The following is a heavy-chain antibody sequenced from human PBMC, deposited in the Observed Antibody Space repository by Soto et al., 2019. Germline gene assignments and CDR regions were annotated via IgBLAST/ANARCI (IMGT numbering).Heavy chain of an antibody. CDR3: AKDSSIAAAYDY. D-gene: IGHD6-13*01. V-gene: IGHV3-48*03. CDR2: ISHTDRLT. J-gene: IGHJ4*02. Sequence: EVQLAESGGDLVQPGGSLRLSCVGSGFTFSYYEMNWVRQAPGKGLERVAFISHTDRLTHYPDSVKGRFTISRDNAKNSLYLQMTSLRVEDTAVYYCAKDSSIAAAYDYWGQGTLVTVSS. CDR1: GFTFSYYE.